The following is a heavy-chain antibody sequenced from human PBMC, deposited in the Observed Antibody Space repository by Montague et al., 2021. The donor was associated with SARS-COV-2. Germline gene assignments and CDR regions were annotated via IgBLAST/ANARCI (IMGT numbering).Heavy chain of an antibody. CDR3: ARGHLSVSMFVVVFTSASYYFDY. D-gene: IGHD2-2*01. V-gene: IGHV4-34*01. Sequence: SETLSLTCGVYGGSFGDDPWSWIRQPPGKGLEWIGDIKQSGSTNYNPSLKSRVTISVDTSKTQFSLKLTLVTAADTAVYFCARGHLSVSMFVVVFTSASYYFDYWGQGTQVTVSS. CDR1: GGSFGDDP. J-gene: IGHJ4*02. CDR2: IKQSGST.